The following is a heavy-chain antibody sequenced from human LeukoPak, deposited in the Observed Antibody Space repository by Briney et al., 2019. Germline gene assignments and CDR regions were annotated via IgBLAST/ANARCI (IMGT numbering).Heavy chain of an antibody. J-gene: IGHJ4*02. CDR2: IIPIFGTA. V-gene: IGHV1-69*13. CDR1: GYTFTSYY. Sequence: SVKVSCKASGYTFTSYYMHWVRQAPGQGLEWMKGIIPIFGTANYAQKFQGRVTITADESTSTAYMELSSLRSEDTAVYYCARGGAWGQGTLVTVSS. CDR3: ARGGA. D-gene: IGHD4/OR15-4a*01.